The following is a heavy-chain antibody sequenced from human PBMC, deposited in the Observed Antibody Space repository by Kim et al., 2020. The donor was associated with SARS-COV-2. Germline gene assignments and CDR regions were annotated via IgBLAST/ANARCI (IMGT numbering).Heavy chain of an antibody. D-gene: IGHD2-15*01. V-gene: IGHV1-18*01. J-gene: IGHJ5*02. CDR2: ISPYNGNT. CDR1: GYTFTSYG. CDR3: VRGGAATGIGWFDP. Sequence: ASVKVSCKASGYTFTSYGITWVRQAPGQGLEWMGWISPYNGNTKYAQKVQGRVTMTTDTSTTTAHMELRSLISDDTAVYYCVRGGAATGIGWFDPWGQGTLVTVSS.